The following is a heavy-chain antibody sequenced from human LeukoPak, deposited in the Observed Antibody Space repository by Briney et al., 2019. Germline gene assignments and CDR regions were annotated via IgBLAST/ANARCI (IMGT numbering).Heavy chain of an antibody. CDR2: IYYSGSS. CDR1: GGSISSYY. V-gene: IGHV4-59*01. Sequence: SETLSLTCTVSGGSISSYYWSWIRQPPGKGLEWIGDIYYSGSSTYNPSLKSRVTIPVDTSKNQFSLKLSSVTAADTAVYYCARGYCTGGNCYSGFDPWGQGTLVTVSS. D-gene: IGHD2-15*01. CDR3: ARGYCTGGNCYSGFDP. J-gene: IGHJ5*02.